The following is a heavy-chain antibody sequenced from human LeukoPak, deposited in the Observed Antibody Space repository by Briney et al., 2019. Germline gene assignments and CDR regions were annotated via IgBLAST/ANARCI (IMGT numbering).Heavy chain of an antibody. CDR3: ARARRSWFVP. V-gene: IGHV4-34*01. CDR2: INHSGNT. CDR1: GGSFRGYY. Sequence: PSETLSLTCAVNGGSFRGYYWSWIRQPPGKGLEWIREINHSGNTNYNPSLKRRVTISVDTSKNQFSLKLSSVTAADTAVYYCARARRSWFVPWGQGTLVTVSS. J-gene: IGHJ5*02.